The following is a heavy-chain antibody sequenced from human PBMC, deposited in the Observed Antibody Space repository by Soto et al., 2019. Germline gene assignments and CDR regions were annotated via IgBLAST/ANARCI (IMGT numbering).Heavy chain of an antibody. D-gene: IGHD2-2*01. J-gene: IGHJ6*03. V-gene: IGHV3-7*01. CDR2: IKQDGSEK. CDR1: GFTFSSYW. CDR3: ARETSRYECWGYYYYMDV. Sequence: GGSLRLSCAASGFTFSSYWMSWVRQAPGKGLEWVANIKQDGSEKYYVDSVKGRFTISRDNAKNSLYLQMNSLRAEDTAVYYCARETSRYECWGYYYYMDVWGKGTTVTVSS.